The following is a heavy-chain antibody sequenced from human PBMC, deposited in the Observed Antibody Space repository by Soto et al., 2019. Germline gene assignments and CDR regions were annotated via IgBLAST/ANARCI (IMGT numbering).Heavy chain of an antibody. J-gene: IGHJ4*02. D-gene: IGHD3-22*01. CDR3: ARHIGAYYDNNGYPYFDY. Sequence: PGESLKISCMGSGYKVSTWHNFTSYWIAWVRQMPGEGLEWMGIIYPGDSDTRYSPSFQGQVTISADMSISTAHLQWYDLKASDSAMYYCARHIGAYYDNNGYPYFDYWGQGTRVTVSS. V-gene: IGHV5-51*01. CDR1: GYKVSTWHNFTSYW. CDR2: IYPGDSDT.